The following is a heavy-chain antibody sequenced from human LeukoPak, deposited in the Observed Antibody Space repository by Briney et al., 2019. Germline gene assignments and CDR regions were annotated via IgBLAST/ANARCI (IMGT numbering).Heavy chain of an antibody. CDR1: GGSISSYY. CDR3: ARHYDSSGYYPYYFDY. J-gene: IGHJ4*02. D-gene: IGHD3-22*01. Sequence: SETLSLTCTVSGGSISSYYWSWIRQPPGKGLEWIGCIYYSGSTNYNPSLKSRVTISVDTSKNQFSLKLSSVTAADTAVYYCARHYDSSGYYPYYFDYWGQGTLVTVSS. CDR2: IYYSGST. V-gene: IGHV4-59*08.